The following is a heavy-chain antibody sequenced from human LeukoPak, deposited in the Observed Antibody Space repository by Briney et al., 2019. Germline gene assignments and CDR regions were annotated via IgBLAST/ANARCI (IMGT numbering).Heavy chain of an antibody. CDR1: GFTVSSNY. D-gene: IGHD2-8*02. CDR2: IYTGGST. J-gene: IGHJ5*02. V-gene: IGHV3-53*01. Sequence: GGSLRLSCAASGFTVSSNYMRWVRQAPGKGLEWVSVIYTGGSTYYADSVKGRFTISRDNAKNTLYLQMNSLRAEDTAVYYCARVLTGSWDWFDPWGQGTLVTVSS. CDR3: ARVLTGSWDWFDP.